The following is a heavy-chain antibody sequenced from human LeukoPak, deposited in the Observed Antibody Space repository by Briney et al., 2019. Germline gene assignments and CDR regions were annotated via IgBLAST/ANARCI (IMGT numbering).Heavy chain of an antibody. V-gene: IGHV3-74*01. D-gene: IGHD2-2*02. Sequence: GGSLRLSCAASGFTFGSYWMYWVRRAPGKGLVYIARINNDGGGTTYADSVKGRFTISRDNARNGVYLQMNSLRAEDTAVHYCARGGPYHAFDIWGQGTMVTVSS. CDR3: ARGGPYHAFDI. CDR1: GFTFGSYW. CDR2: INNDGGGT. J-gene: IGHJ3*02.